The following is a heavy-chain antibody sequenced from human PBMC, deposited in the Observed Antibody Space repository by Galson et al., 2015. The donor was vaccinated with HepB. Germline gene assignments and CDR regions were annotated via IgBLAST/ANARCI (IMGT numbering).Heavy chain of an antibody. CDR2: INAGNGNT. J-gene: IGHJ4*02. Sequence: SVKVSCKASGYTFTSYAMHWVRQAPGQRLEWMGWINAGNGNTKYSQKFQGRVTITRDTSASTAYMELSSLRSEDTAVYYCARDLGGEGASIVLVISLFDYWGQGTLVTVSS. CDR3: ARDLGGEGASIVLVISLFDY. V-gene: IGHV1-3*01. D-gene: IGHD2-8*02. CDR1: GYTFTSYA.